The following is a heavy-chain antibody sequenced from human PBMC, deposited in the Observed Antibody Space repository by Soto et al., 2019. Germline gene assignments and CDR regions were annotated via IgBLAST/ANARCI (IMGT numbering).Heavy chain of an antibody. CDR1: GGSITSYH. J-gene: IGHJ5*02. CDR3: ARXPRVTIVRGRSGAWFDP. CDR2: INHSGST. V-gene: IGHV4-34*01. D-gene: IGHD3-10*01. Sequence: PSETLSLTCVVSGGSITSYHWSWIRQPPGKGLEWIGEINHSGSTNYNPSLKSRVTISVDTSKNQFSLKLSSVTAADTAVYYCARXPRVTIVRGRSGAWFDPWGQGTLVTVSS.